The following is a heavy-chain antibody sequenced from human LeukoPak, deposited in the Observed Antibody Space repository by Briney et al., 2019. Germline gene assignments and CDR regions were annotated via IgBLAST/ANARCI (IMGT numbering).Heavy chain of an antibody. CDR1: GFTFSNYE. V-gene: IGHV3-48*03. D-gene: IGHD5-12*01. CDR2: ISASGNPM. J-gene: IGHJ4*02. CDR3: AGAYGYNYFHY. Sequence: PGGSLRLSCAASGFTFSNYEMNWVRQAPGKGLEWISYISASGNPMFYADSVKGRFTISRDNAKNSLYLQMNSLRAEDTALYYCAGAYGYNYFHYWGQGTLVTVSS.